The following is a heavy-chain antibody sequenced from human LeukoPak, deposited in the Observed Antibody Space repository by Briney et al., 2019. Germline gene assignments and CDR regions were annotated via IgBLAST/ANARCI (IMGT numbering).Heavy chain of an antibody. CDR3: ARVTPSLYNWFDP. CDR2: IYYSGST. V-gene: IGHV4-59*01. Sequence: PSETLSLTCTVSGGSISSYYWSWIRQPPGKGLEWIGYIYYSGSTNYNPSLKSRVTISVDTSKNQFSLKLSSVTAADTAVYYCARVTPSLYNWFDPWGQGTLVTVSS. CDR1: GGSISSYY. J-gene: IGHJ5*02.